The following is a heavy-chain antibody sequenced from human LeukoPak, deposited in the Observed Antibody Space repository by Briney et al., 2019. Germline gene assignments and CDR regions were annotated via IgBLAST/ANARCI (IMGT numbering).Heavy chain of an antibody. Sequence: GGSLRLSCAASGLTFSSHRMHWVRQARGKGLVWVSRINNDGTSATYADSVKGRFTISRDNTKNMLYLDMKSLRVEDTAVYYCASTISCLLWGQGTLVTVSS. V-gene: IGHV3-74*01. D-gene: IGHD2-15*01. CDR2: INNDGTSA. CDR1: GLTFSSHR. CDR3: ASTISCLL. J-gene: IGHJ4*02.